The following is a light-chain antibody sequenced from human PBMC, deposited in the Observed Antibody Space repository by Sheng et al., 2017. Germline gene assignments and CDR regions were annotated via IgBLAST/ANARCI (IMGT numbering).Light chain of an antibody. CDR1: QSVSSSY. CDR3: QQYGTTPRT. CDR2: GAS. V-gene: IGKV3-20*01. J-gene: IGKJ1*01. Sequence: EIVLTQSPGTLSLSPGERATLSCRASQSVSSSYLAWYQHKPGQAPRLLIYGASSRATGVPDRFGGSGSGTDFTLTLSRLEPEDFAVYYCQQYGTTPRTFGQGTKVEIK.